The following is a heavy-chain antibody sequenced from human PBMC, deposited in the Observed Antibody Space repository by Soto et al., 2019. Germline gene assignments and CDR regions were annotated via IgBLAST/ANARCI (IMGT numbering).Heavy chain of an antibody. Sequence: GGSLRLSCAASEFTFSSYAMSWVRRAPGQGLEWVSTISAGGYTTYYADSVKGRFTISRDNSKNTLYLQMNSLRAEDTAVYSCAKAIVGAVLRASDIWGQGTKVTV. CDR3: AKAIVGAVLRASDI. J-gene: IGHJ3*02. D-gene: IGHD1-26*01. CDR1: EFTFSSYA. CDR2: ISAGGYTT. V-gene: IGHV3-23*01.